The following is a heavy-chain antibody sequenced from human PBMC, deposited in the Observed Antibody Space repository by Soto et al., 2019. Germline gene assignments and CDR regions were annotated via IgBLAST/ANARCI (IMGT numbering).Heavy chain of an antibody. CDR3: ARVASSSAFDY. J-gene: IGHJ4*02. CDR2: INSDGSTT. D-gene: IGHD2-15*01. CDR1: GFTFSNYW. Sequence: GESLKISCAASGFTFSNYWMHWVRQAPGKGLVWVSLINSDGSTTIHADSVKGRFTISRDNAKNTLYLQMNSLRAEDTAVYRCARVASSSAFDYWGQGTLVTVSS. V-gene: IGHV3-74*01.